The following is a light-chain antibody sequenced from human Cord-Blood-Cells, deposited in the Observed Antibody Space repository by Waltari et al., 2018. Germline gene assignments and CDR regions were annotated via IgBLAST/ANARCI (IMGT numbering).Light chain of an antibody. CDR1: SSDVGGYNH. V-gene: IGLV2-14*01. CDR3: SSYTSSSTLV. CDR2: DVS. J-gene: IGLJ1*01. Sequence: QSALTQPASVSGSPGQSITISCTGTSSDVGGYNHVSWYQQHPGKAPTLLIYDVSNRPSGVSNRFSGSKSGNTASLTISGLQAEDEADYYCSSYTSSSTLVFGTGTKVTVL.